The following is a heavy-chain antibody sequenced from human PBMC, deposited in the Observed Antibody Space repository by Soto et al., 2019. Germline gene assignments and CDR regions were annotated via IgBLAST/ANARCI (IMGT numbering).Heavy chain of an antibody. D-gene: IGHD2-2*01. V-gene: IGHV3-33*01. CDR2: IWYDGSYK. CDR1: GFTFRTYG. CDR3: ARGAPYHFDS. J-gene: IGHJ4*02. Sequence: GGSLRLSCAASGFTFRTYGMHWVRQAPGKGLEWVAVIWYDGSYKYFADSVKGRFTISRDNSKNTLSLQMNSLRADDTAVYYCARGAPYHFDSWGQGTLVTVSS.